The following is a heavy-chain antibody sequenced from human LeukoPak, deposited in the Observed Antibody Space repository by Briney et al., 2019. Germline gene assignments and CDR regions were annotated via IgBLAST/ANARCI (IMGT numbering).Heavy chain of an antibody. D-gene: IGHD2-15*01. V-gene: IGHV3-15*01. CDR1: GFTFSNAW. Sequence: PGGSLRLSCAASGFTFSNAWMSWVRQAPGKGLEWVGRIKSKTDGGTTDYAAPVKGRFTISRDDSKNTLYLQMNSLKTEDTAVYYCTTVGCSGGSCYYFDYWGQGTLVTVSS. J-gene: IGHJ4*02. CDR2: IKSKTDGGTT. CDR3: TTVGCSGGSCYYFDY.